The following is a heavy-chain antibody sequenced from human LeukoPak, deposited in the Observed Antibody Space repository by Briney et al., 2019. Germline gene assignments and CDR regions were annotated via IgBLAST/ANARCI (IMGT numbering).Heavy chain of an antibody. V-gene: IGHV1-2*06. Sequence: GASVKVSCKASGYTFTGYYMHWVRQAPGQGLEWMGRINPNSGGTNYAQKFQGRVTMTRDTSISTAYMELSRLRSDDTAVYYCARDSSFVVVPAINWFDPWGQGTLVTVSS. CDR2: INPNSGGT. D-gene: IGHD2-2*01. CDR3: ARDSSFVVVPAINWFDP. J-gene: IGHJ5*02. CDR1: GYTFTGYY.